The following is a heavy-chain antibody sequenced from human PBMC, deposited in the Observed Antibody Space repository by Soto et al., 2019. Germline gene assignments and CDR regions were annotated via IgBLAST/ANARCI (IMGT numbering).Heavy chain of an antibody. CDR1: GGSISSSSYY. V-gene: IGHV4-39*01. D-gene: IGHD1-26*01. J-gene: IGHJ5*02. Sequence: QLQLQESGPGLVKPSETLSLTCTVSGGSISSSSYYWGWIRQPPGKGLEWIGSTYYSGSTYYNPSLNIRVTITVDTSKNQFSLKLSSVTAADTAVYYCARHVVGVTSWTRYNWFDPWGQGTLVTVSS. CDR2: TYYSGST. CDR3: ARHVVGVTSWTRYNWFDP.